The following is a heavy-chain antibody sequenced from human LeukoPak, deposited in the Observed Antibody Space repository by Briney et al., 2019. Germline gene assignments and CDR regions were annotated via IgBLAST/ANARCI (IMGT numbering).Heavy chain of an antibody. CDR1: GFTFSNYW. D-gene: IGHD3-10*01. CDR3: ARDQKRVDTTMVDYYYYYYMDV. J-gene: IGHJ6*03. V-gene: IGHV3-7*01. CDR2: IKEDGRDK. Sequence: PGGSLRLSCAGPGFTFSNYWMNWVRQAPGKGLEWVANIKEDGRDKFYVDSVKGRFTISRDNALNTLYLQMNNLRADDTAIYYCARDQKRVDTTMVDYYYYYYMDVWGKGTTVTVSS.